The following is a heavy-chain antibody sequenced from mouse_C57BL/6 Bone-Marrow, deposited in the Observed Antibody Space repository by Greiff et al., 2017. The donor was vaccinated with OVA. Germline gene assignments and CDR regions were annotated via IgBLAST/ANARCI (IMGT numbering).Heavy chain of an antibody. D-gene: IGHD2-2*01. CDR2: IDPSDSYT. CDR3: ASEWLRQAWFAY. CDR1: GYTFTSYW. V-gene: IGHV1-69*01. J-gene: IGHJ3*01. Sequence: QVQLQQPGAELVMPGASVKLSCKASGYTFTSYWMHWVKQRPGQGLEWIGEIDPSDSYTNYNQKFKGKSTLTVDKSSSTAYMELRSLTSEDSAVYFCASEWLRQAWFAYWGQGTLVTVSA.